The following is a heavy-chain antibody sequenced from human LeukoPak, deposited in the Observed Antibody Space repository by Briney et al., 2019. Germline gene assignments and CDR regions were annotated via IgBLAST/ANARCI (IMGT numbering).Heavy chain of an antibody. CDR3: ARTYYDILTGYSLYYYYYYGMDV. CDR2: INPNSGGT. J-gene: IGHJ6*02. CDR1: GYTFTGYY. D-gene: IGHD3-9*01. V-gene: IGHV1-2*02. Sequence: ASVKVSCKASGYTFTGYYMHWVRQAPGQGLEWMGWINPNSGGTNYAQKFQGRVTMTRDTSISTAYVELSRLRSDDTAVYYCARTYYDILTGYSLYYYYYYGMDVWGQGTTVTVSS.